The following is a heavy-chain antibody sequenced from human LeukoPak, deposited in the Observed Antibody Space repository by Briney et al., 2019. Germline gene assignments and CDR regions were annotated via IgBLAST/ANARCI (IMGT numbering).Heavy chain of an antibody. V-gene: IGHV3-30*02. CDR2: IQNDGSDK. J-gene: IGHJ4*02. CDR3: AREGGRAAAGRFDY. CDR1: GINFRTSG. Sequence: GGSLRLSCAASGINFRTSGMHWVRQAPGKGLEWVAFIQNDGSDKYYAASVKGRFTISRDNSKNTVYLHMNSLRADDTALYYCAREGGRAAAGRFDYWGQGTLVTVSS. D-gene: IGHD6-13*01.